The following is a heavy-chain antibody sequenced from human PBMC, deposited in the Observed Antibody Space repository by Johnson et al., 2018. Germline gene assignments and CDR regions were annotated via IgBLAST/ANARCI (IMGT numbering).Heavy chain of an antibody. CDR1: GFTFNRYA. V-gene: IGHV3-23*04. D-gene: IGHD6-19*01. CDR3: AKCPGNSSGWYEFFHH. J-gene: IGHJ1*01. Sequence: VQLVESGGGLVQPGGSLRLSCAASGFTFNRYAMSWVRQAPGRGLEWVSTFAGTSVNTYYADSGRGRFTISRDNSKNTLFLQMDSLRAEDTAVYYCAKCPGNSSGWYEFFHHWGQGTLVTVSS. CDR2: FAGTSVNT.